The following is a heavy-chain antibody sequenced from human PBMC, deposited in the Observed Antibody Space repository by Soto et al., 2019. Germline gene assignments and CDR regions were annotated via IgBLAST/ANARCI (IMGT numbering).Heavy chain of an antibody. J-gene: IGHJ6*02. V-gene: IGHV4-39*01. CDR1: GGSISSSSYY. CDR2: IYYSGST. CDR3: ANPLGAAHYGMDV. D-gene: IGHD6-25*01. Sequence: SETLSLTCTVSGGSISSSSYYWGWIRQPPGKGLEWIGSIYYSGSTYYNPSLKSRVTISVDTSKNQFSLKLSSVTAADTAVYYCANPLGAAHYGMDVWGQGTTVTVSS.